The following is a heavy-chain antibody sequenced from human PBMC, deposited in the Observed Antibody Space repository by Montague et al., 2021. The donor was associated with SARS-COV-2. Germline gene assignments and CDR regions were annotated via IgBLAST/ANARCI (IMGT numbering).Heavy chain of an antibody. V-gene: IGHV4-39*01. CDR1: GGSISSSSYY. CDR3: ARHARRWIVATPSGWCDP. Sequence: SETPSLTCTVSGGSISSSSYYWGWIRQPPGKGLEWIGSIYYSGSTYYNPSLKSRVSISVDTSKNQLSLKLSSVTAADAAVYYCARHARRWIVATPSGWCDPWGQGTLVTDTS. CDR2: IYYSGST. D-gene: IGHD5-12*01. J-gene: IGHJ5*02.